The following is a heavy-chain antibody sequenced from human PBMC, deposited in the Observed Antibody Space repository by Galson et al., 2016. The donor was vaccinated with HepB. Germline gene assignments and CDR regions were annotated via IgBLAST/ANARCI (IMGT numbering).Heavy chain of an antibody. J-gene: IGHJ4*02. Sequence: SLRLSCAASGFNFGDFAIHWVRQAPGKGLEWVAVISYDGSNKYYADSVKGRFTISRDNSKNTLYLQMNSLRAEDTAVYYCAKAAYSGSYGFDYWGQGTLVTVSS. CDR3: AKAAYSGSYGFDY. V-gene: IGHV3-30*18. CDR1: GFNFGDFA. D-gene: IGHD1-26*01. CDR2: ISYDGSNK.